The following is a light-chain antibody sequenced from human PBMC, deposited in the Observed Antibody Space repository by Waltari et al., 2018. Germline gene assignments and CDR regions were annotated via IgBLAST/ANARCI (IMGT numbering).Light chain of an antibody. CDR2: DNN. CDR1: RFNLGKTY. V-gene: IGLV1-51*01. Sequence: QSVLTQPPSVSAAPGQRVTITCPGRRFNLGKTYVSWHQQLPGTAPKLLIYDNNKRPSGIPDRFSGANSGTSATLGITGLQTGDEADYYCGTWDSSLSAVVFGGGTKLTVL. J-gene: IGLJ2*01. CDR3: GTWDSSLSAVV.